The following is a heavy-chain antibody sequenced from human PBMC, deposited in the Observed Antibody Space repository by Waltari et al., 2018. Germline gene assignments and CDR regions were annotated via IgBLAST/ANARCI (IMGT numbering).Heavy chain of an antibody. V-gene: IGHV1-69*02. CDR2: IIPILGIA. J-gene: IGHJ6*02. CDR3: ARRGYYGSGSYGMDV. CDR1: GGTFSSYT. D-gene: IGHD3-10*01. Sequence: QVQLVQSGAEVKKPGSSVKVSCKASGGTFSSYTISRVRQAPGQGLEWMGRIIPILGIANYAQKFQGRVTITADKSTSTAYMELSSLRSEDTAVYYCARRGYYGSGSYGMDVWGQGTTVTVSS.